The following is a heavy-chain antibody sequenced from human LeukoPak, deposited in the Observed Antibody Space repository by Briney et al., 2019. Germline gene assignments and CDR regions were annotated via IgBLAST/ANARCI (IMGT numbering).Heavy chain of an antibody. D-gene: IGHD3-10*01. CDR2: IYYSGTT. V-gene: IGHV4-39*01. Sequence: SETLSLTCTVSGGSISSSSYYWAWIRQPPGKGLEWIGSIYYSGTTFYNPSLKSRVTISVDMSKNQFFLKLSSVTAADTAVYYCARTNYYISGSYYRDWGQGALVTVSS. CDR1: GGSISSSSYY. CDR3: ARTNYYISGSYYRD. J-gene: IGHJ4*02.